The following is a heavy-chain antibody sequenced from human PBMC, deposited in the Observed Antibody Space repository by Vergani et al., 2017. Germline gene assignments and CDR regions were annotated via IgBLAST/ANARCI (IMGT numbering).Heavy chain of an antibody. CDR1: GGSISSGGYY. CDR2: IYYSGST. J-gene: IGHJ4*02. V-gene: IGHV4-31*03. Sequence: QVQLQESGPGLVKPSQTLSLTCTVSGGSISSGGYYWSWIRQHPGKGLEWIGYIYYSGSTYYNPSLKSRVTISVDTSKKQFSLKLSSVTAADTAVYYRARDRGYSGYDYNRGLDYWGQGTLVTVSS. CDR3: ARDRGYSGYDYNRGLDY. D-gene: IGHD5-12*01.